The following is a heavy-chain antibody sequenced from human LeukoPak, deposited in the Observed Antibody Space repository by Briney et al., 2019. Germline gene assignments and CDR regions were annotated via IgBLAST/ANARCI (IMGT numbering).Heavy chain of an antibody. CDR2: IYYSRST. CDR3: ARDSSGSIDY. V-gene: IGHV4-30-4*01. D-gene: IGHD6-19*01. Sequence: SETLSLTCTVSGGSISSGDYYWSWIGQPPGKGLEWIGYIYYSRSTYYNPSLKSRVTISVDTSKNQFSLKLSSVTAADTAVYYCARDSSGSIDYWGQGTLVTVSS. J-gene: IGHJ4*02. CDR1: GGSISSGDYY.